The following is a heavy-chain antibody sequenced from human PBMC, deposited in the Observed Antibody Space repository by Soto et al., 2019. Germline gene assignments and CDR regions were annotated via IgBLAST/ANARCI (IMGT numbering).Heavy chain of an antibody. CDR2: SYHSGST. V-gene: IGHV4-38-2*02. CDR3: ARDVRYSRSGYGSSWFAP. CDR1: GYSISRAYY. J-gene: IGHJ5*02. Sequence: SETLSLTCAVSGYSISRAYYWGWIRQPPGKGLEWIWSSYHSGSTYYNPSLQSRLTISVDTAKTPFSLKLSSVTAADTAVYSCARDVRYSRSGYGSSWFAPWGQGSLVTVSS. D-gene: IGHD6-13*01.